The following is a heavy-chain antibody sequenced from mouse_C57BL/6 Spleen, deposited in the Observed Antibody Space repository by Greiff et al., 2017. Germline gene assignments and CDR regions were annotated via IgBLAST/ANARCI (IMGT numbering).Heavy chain of an antibody. V-gene: IGHV1-19*01. CDR1: GYTFTDYY. Sequence: VQLQQSGPVLVKPGASVKMSCKASGYTFTDYYMNWVKQSHGKSLEWIGVINPYNGGTSYNQKFKGKATLTVDKSSSTAYMELNSLTSEDSAVYYCAFDRDYALDYWGQGTSVTVSS. J-gene: IGHJ4*01. CDR2: INPYNGGT. CDR3: AFDRDYALDY.